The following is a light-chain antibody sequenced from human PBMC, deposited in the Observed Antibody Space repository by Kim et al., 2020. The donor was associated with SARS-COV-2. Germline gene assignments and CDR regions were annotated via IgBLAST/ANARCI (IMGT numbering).Light chain of an antibody. Sequence: LFLPPSPSSSSSLGASVNLTCTLNSAHSSKAIAWHQQQSEKGPRFLMKLESDGTYRKGDGIPDRFSGSGTGAERYLTISSLQSEDEADYYCQTWVTGAPYVFGTGTKVTVL. J-gene: IGLJ1*01. CDR3: QTWVTGAPYV. V-gene: IGLV4-69*01. CDR1: SAHSSKA. CDR2: LESDGTY.